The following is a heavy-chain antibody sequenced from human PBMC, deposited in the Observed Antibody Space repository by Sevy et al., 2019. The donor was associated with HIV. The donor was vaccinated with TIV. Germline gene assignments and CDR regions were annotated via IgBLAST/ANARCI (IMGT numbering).Heavy chain of an antibody. CDR3: ARYYYDSSGYYYQRGYFDY. CDR1: GFTFSSYS. CDR2: ISSSSSSYI. D-gene: IGHD3-22*01. V-gene: IGHV3-21*01. J-gene: IGHJ4*02. Sequence: GGSLRLSCAASGFTFSSYSMNWVRQAPGKGLEWVSSISSSSSSYIYYADSVKGRFTISRDNAKNSLYLQMNSLRAEDTAVYYCARYYYDSSGYYYQRGYFDYWGQGTLVTVSS.